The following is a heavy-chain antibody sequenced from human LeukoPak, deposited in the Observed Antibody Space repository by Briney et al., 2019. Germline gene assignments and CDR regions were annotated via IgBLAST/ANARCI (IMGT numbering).Heavy chain of an antibody. Sequence: SETLSLTCTVSGASISHYYWSWIRQPAGRGLEWIGCAFYTGSTNYNPSLKSRVTISIDTSKSQFSLRLTSVTAADTAIYYCASLSHCSTSSCSPRRDDDAFDIWGQGTMVTVSS. CDR2: AFYTGST. J-gene: IGHJ3*02. V-gene: IGHV4-59*01. D-gene: IGHD2-2*01. CDR3: ASLSHCSTSSCSPRRDDDAFDI. CDR1: GASISHYY.